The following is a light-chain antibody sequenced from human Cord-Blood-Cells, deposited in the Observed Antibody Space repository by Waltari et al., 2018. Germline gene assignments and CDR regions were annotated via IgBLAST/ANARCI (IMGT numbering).Light chain of an antibody. CDR3: QQRSNWLT. Sequence: EIVLTQSPATLSLSPGERATLSCRTSQSVSSYLAWYQQKPGQAPRRPIYDASNRATGIPARFSGSGSGTYFTLTISSLEPEDFAVYYCQQRSNWLTFGGGTKVEIK. V-gene: IGKV3-11*01. CDR2: DAS. CDR1: QSVSSY. J-gene: IGKJ4*01.